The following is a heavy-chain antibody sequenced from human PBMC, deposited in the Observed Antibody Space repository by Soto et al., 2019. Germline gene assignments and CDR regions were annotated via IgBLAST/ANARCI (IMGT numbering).Heavy chain of an antibody. CDR2: ISGSGDST. J-gene: IGHJ4*02. Sequence: HGGSLRLSCAASGFTFSGYAMSWVRQAPGKGLEWVSAISGSGDSTYYADSVKGRFTISRDNSKNTLYLQMNSLRAEDTAVYYCAKRTRGFEYVWGTYKDPFDYWGQGSPVTVSS. V-gene: IGHV3-23*01. D-gene: IGHD3-16*01. CDR3: AKRTRGFEYVWGTYKDPFDY. CDR1: GFTFSGYA.